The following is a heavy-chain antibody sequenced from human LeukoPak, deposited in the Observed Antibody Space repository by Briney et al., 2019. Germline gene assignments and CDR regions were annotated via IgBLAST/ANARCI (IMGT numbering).Heavy chain of an antibody. CDR1: GDSINSGSYY. CDR2: IHTSGTT. V-gene: IGHV4-61*02. Sequence: PSQTLSLTCTVSGDSINSGSYYWSWIRQPAGKGLEWIGRIHTSGTTNYNPSLKSRVTVSADTSKNQFSLKLTSVTAADTAVYYCARYYDFWSGHDAFDIWGQGTMATVSS. D-gene: IGHD3-3*01. J-gene: IGHJ3*02. CDR3: ARYYDFWSGHDAFDI.